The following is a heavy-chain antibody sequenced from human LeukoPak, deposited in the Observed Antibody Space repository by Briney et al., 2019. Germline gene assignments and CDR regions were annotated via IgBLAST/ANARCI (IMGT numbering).Heavy chain of an antibody. Sequence: SETLSRTCTVSGGSISSSSYYCGWIRQPPGKGLEWIGSIYYSGSTHYNPSLKSRVTISVDTSKNQFSLKLSSVTAADTAVYYCARGRDSGTLGFDPWGQGTLVTVSS. J-gene: IGHJ5*02. V-gene: IGHV4-39*07. CDR2: IYYSGST. CDR3: ARGRDSGTLGFDP. CDR1: GGSISSSSYY. D-gene: IGHD3-10*01.